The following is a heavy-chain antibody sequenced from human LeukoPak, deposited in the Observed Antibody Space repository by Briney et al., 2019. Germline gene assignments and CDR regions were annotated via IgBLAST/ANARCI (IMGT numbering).Heavy chain of an antibody. V-gene: IGHV3-23*01. CDR2: ISGGGASL. D-gene: IGHD1-1*01. CDR1: GFTFSSYA. CDR3: AKDFVGTGNFRGGDY. J-gene: IGHJ4*02. Sequence: GGSLRLSCAASGFTFSSYAMSWVRQAPGKGLEWVSGISGGGASLYYADSVKGRFTISRDNSKNILYLQMNSLRAEDTALYYCAKDFVGTGNFRGGDYWGQGTLVTVSS.